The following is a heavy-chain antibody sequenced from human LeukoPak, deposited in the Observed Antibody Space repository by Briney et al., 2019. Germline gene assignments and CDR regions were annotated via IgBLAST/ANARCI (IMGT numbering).Heavy chain of an antibody. CDR1: GGTFSSYA. D-gene: IGHD3-22*01. CDR3: ARDGPGEWLLLT. V-gene: IGHV1-69*01. J-gene: IGHJ5*02. CDR2: IIPIFGTA. Sequence: SVKVSCKASGGTFSSYAISWVRQAAGQGLEWMGGIIPIFGTANYAQKFQGRVTITADESTSTAYMELSSLRSEDTAVYYCARDGPGEWLLLTWGQGTLVTVSS.